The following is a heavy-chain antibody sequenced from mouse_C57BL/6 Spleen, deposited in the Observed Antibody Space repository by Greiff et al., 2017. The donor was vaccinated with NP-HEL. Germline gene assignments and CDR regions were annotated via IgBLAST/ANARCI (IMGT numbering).Heavy chain of an antibody. D-gene: IGHD2-13*01. CDR3: ARSRGMTIDY. Sequence: LQESGPELVKPGASVKISCKASGYAFSSSWMNWVKQRPGKGLEWIGRIYPGDGDTNYNGKFKGKATLTADKSSSTAYMQLSSLTSEDSAVYFCARSRGMTIDYWGQGTTLTVSS. J-gene: IGHJ2*01. CDR1: GYAFSSSW. V-gene: IGHV1-82*01. CDR2: IYPGDGDT.